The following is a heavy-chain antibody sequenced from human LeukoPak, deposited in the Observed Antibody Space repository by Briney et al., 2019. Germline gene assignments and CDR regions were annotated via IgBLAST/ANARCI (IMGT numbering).Heavy chain of an antibody. Sequence: PGGSLRLSCAASGFIFNSYGMHWVRQAPGKGLEWVAFIQFDGNNKKYADSVQGRLTISRDDSKNTLYLQMNSLRTEDTAVYYCAKAGYYYDSSGYWNFDYWGQGTLVTVSS. J-gene: IGHJ4*02. CDR1: GFIFNSYG. CDR3: AKAGYYYDSSGYWNFDY. V-gene: IGHV3-30*02. CDR2: IQFDGNNK. D-gene: IGHD3-22*01.